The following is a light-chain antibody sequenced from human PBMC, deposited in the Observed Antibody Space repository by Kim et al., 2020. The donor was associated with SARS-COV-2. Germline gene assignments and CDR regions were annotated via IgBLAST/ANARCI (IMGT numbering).Light chain of an antibody. V-gene: IGLV2-8*01. J-gene: IGLJ3*02. CDR2: DVY. CDR3: SSYAGRNNVV. CDR1: INDVGGYNY. Sequence: QSVLTQPPSASGSPAQSVTISCTGTINDVGGYNYVSWYQQSPGKAPRLIIYDVYKRPSGVPDRFSGSKSGNTASLTVSGLQAEDEADYYCSSYAGRNNVVFGGGTKVTVL.